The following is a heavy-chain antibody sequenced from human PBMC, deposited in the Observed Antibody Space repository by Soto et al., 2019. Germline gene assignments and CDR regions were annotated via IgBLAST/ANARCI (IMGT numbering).Heavy chain of an antibody. J-gene: IGHJ4*02. CDR1: GYTFTSYG. CDR2: ISAYNGNT. D-gene: IGHD3-22*01. CDR3: ARARYYYDSNGYSHYLFDY. V-gene: IGHV1-18*01. Sequence: QVQLVQSGAEVKKPGASVKVSCKASGYTFTSYGISWGRQAPGQGLEWMGWISAYNGNTNYAQKLQGRGTMTTDTYTTPAYMELKSLRSDDTAVSYCARARYYYDSNGYSHYLFDYWGQGTLVTVSS.